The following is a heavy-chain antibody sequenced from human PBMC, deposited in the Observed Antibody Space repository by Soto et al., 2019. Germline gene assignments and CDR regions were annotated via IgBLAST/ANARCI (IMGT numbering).Heavy chain of an antibody. CDR1: GGSISSPNW. CDR2: MYPSGSS. V-gene: IGHV4-4*02. CDR3: AREGFDHRTDY. J-gene: IGHJ4*02. Sequence: QVQLQESGPGLVKPSETLSLTCAVSGGSISSPNWWSWYRQPPGKGLEWIGEMYPSGSSNRNPSLKRRVTISLDTSKNHFSLKLTSLTAADTAMYYCAREGFDHRTDYWGQGIPVTVSS.